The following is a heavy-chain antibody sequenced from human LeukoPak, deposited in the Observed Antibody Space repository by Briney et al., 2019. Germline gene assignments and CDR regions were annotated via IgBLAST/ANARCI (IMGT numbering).Heavy chain of an antibody. CDR2: ISAYNGNT. Sequence: ASVKVSCKASGYTFTGYSISGVRQAAGQGLEGMGWISAYNGNTNYAQKLQGRVTMTTDTSTSTAYMELRRLRSDDTAVYYCAREWDYYFDYWGQGTLVTVSS. J-gene: IGHJ4*02. V-gene: IGHV1-18*01. CDR1: GYTFTGYS. D-gene: IGHD1-26*01. CDR3: AREWDYYFDY.